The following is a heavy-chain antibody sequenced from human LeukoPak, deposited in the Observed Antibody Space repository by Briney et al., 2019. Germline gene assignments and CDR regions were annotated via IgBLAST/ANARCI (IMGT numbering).Heavy chain of an antibody. Sequence: PGGSLRLSCAASGFTFSSYWMSWVRQAPGKGLEWVSGIFSGGSTYYADSVKGRFTISRDNSKNTLCLQMNSLRAEDTAMYYCARDSSEYGSGIWGQGTLVTVSS. J-gene: IGHJ4*02. V-gene: IGHV3-66*01. CDR2: IFSGGST. CDR3: ARDSSEYGSGI. D-gene: IGHD3-10*01. CDR1: GFTFSSYW.